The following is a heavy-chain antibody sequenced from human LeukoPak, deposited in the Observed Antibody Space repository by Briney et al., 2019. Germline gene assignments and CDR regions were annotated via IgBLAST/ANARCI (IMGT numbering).Heavy chain of an antibody. CDR1: GYTFTSYY. Sequence: GASVKVSCKASGYTFTSYYMHWVRQAPGQGLEWMGIINPSGGSTSYAQKFQGRVTMTRDTSTSTVYMELSSLRSEDTAVYYCARGYTPGDYGADFDYWGQGTLVTVSS. D-gene: IGHD4-17*01. CDR2: INPSGGST. J-gene: IGHJ4*02. V-gene: IGHV1-46*01. CDR3: ARGYTPGDYGADFDY.